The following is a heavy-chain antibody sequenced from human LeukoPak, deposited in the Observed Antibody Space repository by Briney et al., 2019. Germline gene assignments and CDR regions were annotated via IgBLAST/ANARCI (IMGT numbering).Heavy chain of an antibody. D-gene: IGHD3-10*01. V-gene: IGHV3-64*01. CDR3: ASRGDGYNHFDF. Sequence: PGGSLRLSCAASGFTLSSYAIDWVRQAPGKGLEYVSAISGNGDNTYYANSVKGRFTISRDNSKNTVYLQMGSLRPEDMAVYYCASRGDGYNHFDFWGQGTLVTVSS. CDR2: ISGNGDNT. J-gene: IGHJ4*02. CDR1: GFTLSSYA.